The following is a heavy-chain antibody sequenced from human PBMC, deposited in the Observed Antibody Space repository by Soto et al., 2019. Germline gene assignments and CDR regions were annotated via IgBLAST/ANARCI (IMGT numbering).Heavy chain of an antibody. CDR2: INHSGST. J-gene: IGHJ4*02. CDR3: ARILTAETYSSGWLDY. Sequence: SETLSLTCAVYGGSFSGYYWSWIRQPPGKGLEWIGEINHSGSTNYNPSLKSRVTISVDTSKNQFSLKLSSVTAADTAVYYCARILTAETYSSGWLDYWGQGTLVTVSS. V-gene: IGHV4-34*01. CDR1: GGSFSGYY. D-gene: IGHD6-19*01.